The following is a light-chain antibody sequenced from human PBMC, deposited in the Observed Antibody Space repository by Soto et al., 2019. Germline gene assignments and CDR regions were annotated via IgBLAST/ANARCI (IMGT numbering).Light chain of an antibody. CDR1: QSVNNNF. J-gene: IGKJ1*01. Sequence: EIVLTQSPGTLSLSAGERATVSCRASQSVNNNFLAWYQLRPGQAPRLLISGASSRATGIPDRISGSGSGTYFTLTITRVEPEDSAMYYCQHYVGSPTFGQGTKVDIK. CDR2: GAS. CDR3: QHYVGSPT. V-gene: IGKV3-20*01.